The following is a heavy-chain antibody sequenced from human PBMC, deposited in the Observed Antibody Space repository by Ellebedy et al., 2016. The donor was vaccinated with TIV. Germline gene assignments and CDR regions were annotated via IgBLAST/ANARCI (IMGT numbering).Heavy chain of an antibody. CDR1: GYTFTGYY. V-gene: IGHV1-2*02. CDR3: ARAQLRIQLWLSDFDY. J-gene: IGHJ4*02. Sequence: ASVKVSXXASGYTFTGYYMHWVRQAPGQGLEWMGWINPNSGGTNYAQKFQGRVTMTRDTSISTAYMELSRLRSDDTAVYYCARAQLRIQLWLSDFDYWGQGTLVTVSS. CDR2: INPNSGGT. D-gene: IGHD5-18*01.